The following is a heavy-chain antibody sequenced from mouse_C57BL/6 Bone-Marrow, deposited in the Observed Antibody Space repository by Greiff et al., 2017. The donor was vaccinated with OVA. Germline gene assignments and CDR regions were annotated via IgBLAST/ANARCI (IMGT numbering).Heavy chain of an antibody. V-gene: IGHV1-72*01. Sequence: QVQLQQPGAELVKPGASVKLSCKASGYPFTSYWMHWVKPRPGRVLDWIGRIDPNRCVTKYNEKFKSKATLTVDKPSSTAYMQLSSLTSEDAAVYYCAREGTNWAWFAYWGQGTLVTVSA. CDR1: GYPFTSYW. D-gene: IGHD4-1*01. CDR3: AREGTNWAWFAY. CDR2: IDPNRCVT. J-gene: IGHJ3*01.